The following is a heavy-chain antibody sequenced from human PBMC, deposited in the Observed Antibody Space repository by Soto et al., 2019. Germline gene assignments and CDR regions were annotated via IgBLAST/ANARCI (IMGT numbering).Heavy chain of an antibody. J-gene: IGHJ6*02. V-gene: IGHV4-59*01. D-gene: IGHD1-26*01. CDR3: ARDRGSYWHYYYGMDV. CDR1: GGSISSYY. Sequence: SETLSLTCTVSGGSISSYYWSWIRQPPGKGLEWIGYIYYSGSTNYNPSLKSRVTISVDTSKNQFSLKLSSVTAADTAVYYCARDRGSYWHYYYGMDVWGQGTTVTVSS. CDR2: IYYSGST.